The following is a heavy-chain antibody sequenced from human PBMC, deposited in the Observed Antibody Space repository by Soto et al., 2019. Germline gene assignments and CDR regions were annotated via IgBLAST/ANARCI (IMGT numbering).Heavy chain of an antibody. CDR1: GYTLTGLS. CDR2: FDPEDGET. Sequence: ASVKVSCKVSGYTLTGLSMHWVRRAPGKGLEWMGGFDPEDGETIYAQKFQGRVTMTEDTSTDTAYMELSSLRSEDTAVYYCATGQSVYDFYSWFDPWGQGTRVTVAS. J-gene: IGHJ5*02. V-gene: IGHV1-24*01. D-gene: IGHD5-12*01. CDR3: ATGQSVYDFYSWFDP.